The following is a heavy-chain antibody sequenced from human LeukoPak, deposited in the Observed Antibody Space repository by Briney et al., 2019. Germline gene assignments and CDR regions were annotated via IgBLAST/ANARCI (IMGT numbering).Heavy chain of an antibody. Sequence: SETLSLTCTVSGGSISSYYWSWIRQPPGKGLEWIGYIYYSGSTNYNPSLKSRVTISVDTSKNQFSLKLSSVTAADTAVYYCARDSGGWYDFWSGYSPHWYFDLWGRGTLVTVSS. J-gene: IGHJ2*01. V-gene: IGHV4-59*01. CDR2: IYYSGST. CDR1: GGSISSYY. D-gene: IGHD3-3*01. CDR3: ARDSGGWYDFWSGYSPHWYFDL.